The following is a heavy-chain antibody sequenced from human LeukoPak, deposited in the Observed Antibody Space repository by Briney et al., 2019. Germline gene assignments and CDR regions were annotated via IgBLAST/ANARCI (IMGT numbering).Heavy chain of an antibody. CDR2: INHSGST. V-gene: IGHV4-34*01. J-gene: IGHJ5*02. CDR1: GGSFSGYY. CDR3: ARADPIYSSSWYGFDP. Sequence: SETLSLTCAVYGGSFSGYYWSWIRQPPGKGLEWIGEINHSGSTNYNPSLKSRVTISVDTSKNQFSLKLSSVTAADTAVYYCARADPIYSSSWYGFDPWGQGTLVTVPS. D-gene: IGHD6-13*01.